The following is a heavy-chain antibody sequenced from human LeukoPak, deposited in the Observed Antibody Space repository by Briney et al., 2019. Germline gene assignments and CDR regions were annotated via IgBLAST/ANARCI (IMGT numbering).Heavy chain of an antibody. V-gene: IGHV3-7*01. D-gene: IGHD1-26*01. CDR3: ARVGADAFDI. CDR2: IKQDGSEK. Sequence: PGGSLRLPCTASGFTFTGHTMTWVRQAPGKGLEWVANIKQDGSEKYYVDSVKGRFTISRDNAKNSLYLQMNSLRAEDTAAYYCARVGADAFDIWGQGTMVTVSS. J-gene: IGHJ3*02. CDR1: GFTFTGHT.